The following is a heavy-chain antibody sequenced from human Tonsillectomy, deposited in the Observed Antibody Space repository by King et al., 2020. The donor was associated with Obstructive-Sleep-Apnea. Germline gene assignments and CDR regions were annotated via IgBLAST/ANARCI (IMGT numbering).Heavy chain of an antibody. CDR3: AKDITATAMDKYYFDY. D-gene: IGHD5-18*01. CDR2: ISWNSGSI. Sequence: VQLVESGGGLVQPDRSLRLSCAASGFTFDDYAMHWVRQAPGKGLEWVSGISWNSGSIGYADSVKGRFTISRDNAKNSLYLQMNSLRAEDTALYYCAKDITATAMDKYYFDYWGQGTLVTVSS. J-gene: IGHJ4*02. V-gene: IGHV3-9*01. CDR1: GFTFDDYA.